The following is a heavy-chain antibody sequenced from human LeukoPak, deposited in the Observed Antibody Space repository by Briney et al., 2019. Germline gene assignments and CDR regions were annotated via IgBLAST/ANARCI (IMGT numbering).Heavy chain of an antibody. CDR3: ARQIGHYYDSSGYYSD. D-gene: IGHD3-22*01. CDR2: IYYSGST. CDR1: GGSISSYY. Sequence: SETLSLTCTVSGGSISSYYWSWIRQPPGKGLEWIGSIYYSGSTYYNPSLKSRVTISVDTSKNQFSLKLSSVTAADTAVYYCARQIGHYYDSSGYYSDWGQGTLVTVSS. J-gene: IGHJ4*02. V-gene: IGHV4-59*05.